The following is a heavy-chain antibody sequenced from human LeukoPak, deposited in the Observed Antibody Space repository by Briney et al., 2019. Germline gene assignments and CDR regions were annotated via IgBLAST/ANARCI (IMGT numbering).Heavy chain of an antibody. J-gene: IGHJ6*02. D-gene: IGHD2-8*01. CDR3: ARDEGDCTNGVCSGDGMDV. CDR1: GGTFSSYA. V-gene: IGHV1-69*04. Sequence: ASVKVSCKASGGTFSSYAISWVRQAPGQGLEWMGRIIPILGIANYAQKFQGRVTITADKSTSTAYMELSGLRSEDTAVYYCARDEGDCTNGVCSGDGMDVWGQGTTVTVSS. CDR2: IIPILGIA.